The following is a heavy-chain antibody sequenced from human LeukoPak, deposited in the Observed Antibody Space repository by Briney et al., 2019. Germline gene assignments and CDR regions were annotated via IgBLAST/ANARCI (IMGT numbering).Heavy chain of an antibody. D-gene: IGHD2-2*01. CDR3: ARDIVVVPATFDY. Sequence: GGSLRLSCAASGFTFSSYWMSWVRQAPGQGLEWVANIKQDGSEKYYVDSVKGRFTISRDNAKNSLYLQMNSLRAEDTAMYYCARDIVVVPATFDYWGQGTLVSVSS. CDR2: IKQDGSEK. CDR1: GFTFSSYW. V-gene: IGHV3-7*01. J-gene: IGHJ4*02.